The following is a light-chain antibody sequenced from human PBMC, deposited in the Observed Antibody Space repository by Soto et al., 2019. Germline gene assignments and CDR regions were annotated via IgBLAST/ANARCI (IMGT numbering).Light chain of an antibody. CDR1: SSDVGGYNY. V-gene: IGLV2-8*01. Sequence: QSALTQPPSASGSPGQSVTISCTGTSSDVGGYNYVSWYQQHPGKAPKLMIYEVSKRPSGVPDRFSGSKSGNTASLTVSGLQAEDEAAYYCSSYAGSNNWMFGGGTKLTVL. CDR2: EVS. J-gene: IGLJ3*02. CDR3: SSYAGSNNWM.